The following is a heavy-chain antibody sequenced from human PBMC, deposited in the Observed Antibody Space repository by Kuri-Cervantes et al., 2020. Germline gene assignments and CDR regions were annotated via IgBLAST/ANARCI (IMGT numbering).Heavy chain of an antibody. CDR3: ARLVVASNYYYYGMDV. CDR2: ISSSSSYI. V-gene: IGHV3-21*01. J-gene: IGHJ6*02. CDR1: GFTVSSNY. D-gene: IGHD2-15*01. Sequence: ETLSLTCAASGFTVSSNYMSWVRQAPGKGLEWVSSISSSSSYIYYADSVKGRFTISRDNAKNSLYLQMNSLRAEDTAVYYCARLVVASNYYYYGMDVWGQGTTVTVSS.